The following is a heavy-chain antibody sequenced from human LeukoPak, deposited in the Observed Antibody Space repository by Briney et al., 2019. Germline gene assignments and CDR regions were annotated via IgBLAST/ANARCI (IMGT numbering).Heavy chain of an antibody. CDR1: GDSVSSNSAA. D-gene: IGHD3-16*01. CDR3: ARIGGGGRSFDY. CDR2: TYYRSKWYN. V-gene: IGHV6-1*01. Sequence: SQTLSLTCAISGDSVSSNSAAWNWIRQCPSRGLEWLGRTYYRSKWYNDYAVSVKGRITINPDTSKNQHSLQLDSVTPEDTAVYYCARIGGGGRSFDYWGQGILVTVSS. J-gene: IGHJ4*02.